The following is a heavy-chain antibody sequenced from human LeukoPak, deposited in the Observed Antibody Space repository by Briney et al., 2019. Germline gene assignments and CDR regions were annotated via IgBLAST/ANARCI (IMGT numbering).Heavy chain of an antibody. CDR3: ARDAGGSYSDPSFDY. CDR1: GYTFTGYY. Sequence: GSVKVSCKASGYTFTGYYMHWVRQAPGQGLEWMGWINPNSGGTNYAQKFQGRVTMTRDTSISTAYMELSRLRSDDTAVYYCARDAGGSYSDPSFDYWGQGTLVTVSS. D-gene: IGHD1-26*01. J-gene: IGHJ4*02. V-gene: IGHV1-2*02. CDR2: INPNSGGT.